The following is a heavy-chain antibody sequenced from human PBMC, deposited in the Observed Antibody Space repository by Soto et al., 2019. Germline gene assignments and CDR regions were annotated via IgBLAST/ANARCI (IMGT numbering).Heavy chain of an antibody. D-gene: IGHD3-3*02. CDR1: GGSINNYY. V-gene: IGHV4-4*07. CDR2: VFTTGTT. CDR3: ARDFNSIFDDFADMIWNFDP. Sequence: TSETLSLTCSVTGGSINNYYWRWVRQSAGKGLEWIGRVFTTGTTDYNPSLKGRVTISVHKSKNQFSLSLRSVTAADTAIYYCARDFNSIFDDFADMIWNFDPWGQGTLVTVS. J-gene: IGHJ5*02.